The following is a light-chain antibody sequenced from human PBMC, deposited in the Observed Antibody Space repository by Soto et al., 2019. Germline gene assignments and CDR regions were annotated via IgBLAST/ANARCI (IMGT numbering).Light chain of an antibody. CDR3: QQSYSTPIT. CDR1: QSISSY. Sequence: IQMTQSPSSLAASLVDRVAITCRASQSISSYLNWYQQKPGKAPKLLIYAASSLQSGVPSRFSGSGSGTDFTLTISSLQPEDFATYYCQQSYSTPITFGQGTRLEIK. J-gene: IGKJ5*01. V-gene: IGKV1-39*01. CDR2: AAS.